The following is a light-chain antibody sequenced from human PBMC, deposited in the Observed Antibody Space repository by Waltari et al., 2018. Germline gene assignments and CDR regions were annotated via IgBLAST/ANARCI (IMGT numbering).Light chain of an antibody. CDR2: YAS. Sequence: DIQMTQSPSSLSASVGDTVTITCRASQDISSYLAWYQQKPGKAPKPLIYYASNLESGVPSRFSGSGSGTEFTHTISGLQPEDIGTYYCQQYNSAPYSFGQGTKVEI. J-gene: IGKJ2*03. CDR3: QQYNSAPYS. V-gene: IGKV1-16*01. CDR1: QDISSY.